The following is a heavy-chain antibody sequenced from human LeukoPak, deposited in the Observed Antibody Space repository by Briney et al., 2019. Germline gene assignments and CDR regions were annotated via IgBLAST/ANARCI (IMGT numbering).Heavy chain of an antibody. Sequence: ASVKVSCKASGYTFTSYYIHWVRQAPGQRLEWMGWINPDSGGTNYAQQFQGRVTMTRDTSISTVYMDLSRLRSDDTAMYYCVREARAGNWFDPWGQGTLVIVSS. CDR2: INPDSGGT. CDR1: GYTFTSYY. V-gene: IGHV1-2*02. J-gene: IGHJ5*02. CDR3: VREARAGNWFDP.